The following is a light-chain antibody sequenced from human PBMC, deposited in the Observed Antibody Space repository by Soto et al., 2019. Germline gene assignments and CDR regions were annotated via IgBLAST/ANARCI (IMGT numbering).Light chain of an antibody. Sequence: DIQMTQSPSSLSASVGDRVTITCRASQSISSYLNWYQQKPGKAPKLLIYAASSLQSGVPSRFSGSGSGTEFTLTISSLQPDDSATYYCQQYFTVPHTFGLGTTLQIK. J-gene: IGKJ2*01. CDR3: QQYFTVPHT. CDR2: AAS. CDR1: QSISSY. V-gene: IGKV1-39*01.